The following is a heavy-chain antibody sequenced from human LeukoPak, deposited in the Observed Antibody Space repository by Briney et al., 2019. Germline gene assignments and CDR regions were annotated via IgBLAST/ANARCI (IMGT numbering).Heavy chain of an antibody. D-gene: IGHD6-13*01. CDR3: ARVGRSAAAGTSDY. V-gene: IGHV4-39*07. CDR2: IYHSGST. J-gene: IGHJ4*02. CDR1: GGSISSSSYY. Sequence: SSETLSLTCTVSGGSISSSSYYWGWIRQPPGKGLEWIGSIYHSGSTYYNPSLKSRVTISVDTSKNQFSLKLSSVTAADTAVYYCARVGRSAAAGTSDYWGQGTLVTVSS.